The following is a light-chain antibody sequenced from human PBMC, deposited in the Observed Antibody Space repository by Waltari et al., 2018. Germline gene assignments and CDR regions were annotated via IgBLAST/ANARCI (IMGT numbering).Light chain of an antibody. V-gene: IGKV1-5*03. CDR2: KAS. CDR3: EHYNGFPYT. Sequence: DIRMTPFPSTLSSSVGDRVTITCRASQSVSSWLAWYQQKPGKAPKPLIYKASNLESGVPSRFSGSGSGTEFTLTISSLQTDDFATYYCEHYNGFPYTFGQGTRLEI. CDR1: QSVSSW. J-gene: IGKJ2*01.